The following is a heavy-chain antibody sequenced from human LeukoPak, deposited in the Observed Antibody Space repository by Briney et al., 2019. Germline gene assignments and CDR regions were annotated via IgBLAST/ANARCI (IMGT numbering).Heavy chain of an antibody. J-gene: IGHJ4*02. CDR1: GFTFSKYD. D-gene: IGHD1-1*01. CDR3: ARDQDNAFDS. CDR2: IRSSSSTI. Sequence: SGGSLRLSCVASGFTFSKYDMNWVRQAPGKGLEWVSYIRSSSSTIYYADSVNGRFTVSRDNAKNSLYLQMSSLRDEDTAVYYCARDQDNAFDSWGQGTLVTVSS. V-gene: IGHV3-48*02.